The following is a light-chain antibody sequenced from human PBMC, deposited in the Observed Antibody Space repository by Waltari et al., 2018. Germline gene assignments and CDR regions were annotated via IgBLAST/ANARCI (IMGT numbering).Light chain of an antibody. CDR3: LQHNDYPVT. V-gene: IGKV1-17*01. CDR2: AAS. CDR1: QAIRDD. J-gene: IGKJ5*01. Sequence: DIQLTQSPSSLSASVWDRVTITCRASQAIRDDLSWHQQKPGKAPKRLIYAASSLQSGVPSRFSGSGSGTEFTLTITSLQPEDFATYYCLQHNDYPVTFGQGTRLEFK.